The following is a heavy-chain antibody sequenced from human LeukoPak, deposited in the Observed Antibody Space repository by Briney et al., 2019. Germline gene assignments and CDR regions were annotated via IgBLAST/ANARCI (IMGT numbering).Heavy chain of an antibody. D-gene: IGHD3-3*01. V-gene: IGHV3-11*04. Sequence: PGGSLRLSCAASGFTFSDYYMSWIRQAPGKGLEWVSYSSSSGSTIYYANSVKGRFTISRDNAKNSLYLQMTSLRAEDTAVYYCANNIASGYYLLDAFDIWGQGTMVTVYS. CDR3: ANNIASGYYLLDAFDI. CDR1: GFTFSDYY. J-gene: IGHJ3*02. CDR2: SSSSGSTI.